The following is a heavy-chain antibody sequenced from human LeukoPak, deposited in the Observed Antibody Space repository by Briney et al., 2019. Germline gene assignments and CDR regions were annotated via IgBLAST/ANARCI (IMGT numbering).Heavy chain of an antibody. CDR1: GFKFSYYW. J-gene: IGHJ4*02. CDR2: IKESGSEK. V-gene: IGHV3-7*01. D-gene: IGHD2-15*01. Sequence: PGGSLRLSCAASGFKFSYYWMTWVRQAPGKGLEWLANIKESGSEKYYVDSVKGRFTISRDNADNLVYLQMNSLRVEDTAVYYCARGWGEKGRCRGGTSNNPQFDYWGQGILVTVSS. CDR3: ARGWGEKGRCRGGTSNNPQFDY.